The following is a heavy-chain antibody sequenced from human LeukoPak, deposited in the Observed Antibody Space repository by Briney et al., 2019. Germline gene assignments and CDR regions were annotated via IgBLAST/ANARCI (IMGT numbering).Heavy chain of an antibody. CDR1: GGSISSYY. J-gene: IGHJ4*01. CDR2: IYYSGST. D-gene: IGHD1-26*01. CDR3: ARALSGSYGYDY. V-gene: IGHV4-59*01. Sequence: PSETLSLTCTVSGGSISSYYWSWIRQPPGKGLEWIGYIYYSGSTNYNPSLKSRVTISVDTSKNQFSLKLSSVTAADTAVYYCARALSGSYGYDYWGHGTLVTVSS.